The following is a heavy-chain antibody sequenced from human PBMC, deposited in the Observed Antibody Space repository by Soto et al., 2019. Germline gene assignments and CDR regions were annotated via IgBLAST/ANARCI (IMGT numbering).Heavy chain of an antibody. D-gene: IGHD2-21*02. Sequence: QVQLQESGPGLVRPAQTLSLTCTVSGCSISSEYYHWTWIRQAPGKGLEWIGYIHYSGSVHYNPSLQSRLTMSVDTSKNLFSLKLSSVTAADTAVYFCAREDDGGDRDYYGLDVWGQGTTVTVSS. CDR2: IHYSGSV. J-gene: IGHJ6*02. V-gene: IGHV4-30-4*01. CDR1: GCSISSEYYH. CDR3: AREDDGGDRDYYGLDV.